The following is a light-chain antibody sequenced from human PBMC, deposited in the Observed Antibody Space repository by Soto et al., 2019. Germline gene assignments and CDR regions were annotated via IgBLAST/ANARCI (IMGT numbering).Light chain of an antibody. CDR2: KAS. CDR3: QQYNSCTWT. CDR1: QSISSW. V-gene: IGKV1-5*03. J-gene: IGKJ1*01. Sequence: DIPMTQSPSTLSASVGDRVTITCRASQSISSWLAWYHQKPGKAPKLLIYKASSLESGVPSRFSGSGSGTEFTLTISSLQPDDFATYYCQQYNSCTWTFGQGTKVEIK.